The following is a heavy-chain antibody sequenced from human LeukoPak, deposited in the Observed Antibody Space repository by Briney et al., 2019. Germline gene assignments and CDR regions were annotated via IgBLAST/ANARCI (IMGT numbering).Heavy chain of an antibody. D-gene: IGHD2-2*01. CDR2: ISYDGSNK. V-gene: IGHV3-30-3*01. Sequence: GGSLRLSCAASGLTFSSYAMHWVRQAPGKGLEWVAVISYDGSNKYYADSVKGRFTISRDNSKNTLYLQMNSLRAEDTAVYYCARGFPYCSSTSCYPPDYWGQGTLVTVSS. J-gene: IGHJ4*02. CDR1: GLTFSSYA. CDR3: ARGFPYCSSTSCYPPDY.